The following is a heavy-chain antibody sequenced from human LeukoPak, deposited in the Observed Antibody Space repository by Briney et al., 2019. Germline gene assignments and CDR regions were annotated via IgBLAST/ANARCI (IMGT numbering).Heavy chain of an antibody. CDR3: AALRSIVVVTASAFDI. CDR1: GFTFTSSA. CDR2: IVVGSGNT. J-gene: IGHJ3*02. D-gene: IGHD2-21*02. Sequence: GASVKVSFKASGFTFTSSAMQWVRQARGQRLEWIGWIVVGSGNTNYAQKFQERVTITRDMSTSTAYMELSSLRSEDTAVYYCAALRSIVVVTASAFDIWGQGTMVTVSS. V-gene: IGHV1-58*02.